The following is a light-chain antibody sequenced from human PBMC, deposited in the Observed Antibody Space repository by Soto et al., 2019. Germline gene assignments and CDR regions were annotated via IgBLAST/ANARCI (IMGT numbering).Light chain of an antibody. CDR1: QSVSSSY. CDR2: DAS. J-gene: IGKJ1*01. V-gene: IGKV3-20*01. CDR3: QQYGSSPWT. Sequence: EIVLTQSPGTLSLSPGERATLSCRASQSVSSSYLAWYQQKPGQAPRLLIYDASSRATGIPDRFSGSGSGTDFTLTISRLVPEDFAVYYCQQYGSSPWTFGQGTKVDIK.